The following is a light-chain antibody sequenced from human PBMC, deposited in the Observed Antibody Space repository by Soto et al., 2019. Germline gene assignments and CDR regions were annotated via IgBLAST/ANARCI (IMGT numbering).Light chain of an antibody. CDR2: DAS. CDR3: QQYNSYSRT. J-gene: IGKJ1*01. Sequence: DIQMTQSPSTLAASLGDRVTITCRASQSISSWLAWYQQKPGKAPKLLIYDASSLESGVPSRFRGSGSGTEFILTISSLQPDDFETYYCQQYNSYSRTFGQGTKVDIK. CDR1: QSISSW. V-gene: IGKV1-5*01.